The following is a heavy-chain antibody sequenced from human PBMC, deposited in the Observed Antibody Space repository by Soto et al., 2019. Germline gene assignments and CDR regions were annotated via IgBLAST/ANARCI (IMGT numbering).Heavy chain of an antibody. CDR2: IIPILGIA. V-gene: IGHV1-69*10. CDR1: GGTFSSYA. Sequence: ASVKVSCKASGGTFSSYAISWVRQAPGQGLEWMGGIIPILGIANYAQKFQGRVTITADKSTSTAYMELSSLRSEDTALYDCARTPPRASCEVDTAMDYYYYGMDVWGQGTTVTVSS. CDR3: ARTPPRASCEVDTAMDYYYYGMDV. D-gene: IGHD5-18*01. J-gene: IGHJ6*02.